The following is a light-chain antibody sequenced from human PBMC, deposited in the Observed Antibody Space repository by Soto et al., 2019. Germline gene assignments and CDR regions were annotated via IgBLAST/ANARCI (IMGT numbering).Light chain of an antibody. CDR2: WAS. V-gene: IGKV4-1*01. CDR1: QSVLYSSNNKNF. J-gene: IGKJ1*01. CDR3: QQYYSIPWT. Sequence: DIVMTQSPDSLAVSLGERATINCKSSQSVLYSSNNKNFLAWYQQIPGQPPKLLIHWASTRESGVPDRFSGSGSGTDFTLTISSLQAEDVAVYYCQQYYSIPWTFGQGTKVEIK.